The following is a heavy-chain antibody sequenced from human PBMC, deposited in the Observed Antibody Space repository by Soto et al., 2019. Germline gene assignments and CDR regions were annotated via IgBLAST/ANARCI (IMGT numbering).Heavy chain of an antibody. Sequence: DVQMVESGGGLVQPGGSLRLSCVASSGFTFSSHWMHWVRQAPGTGLVWVSRISRDGTSTNYADSVKGRFTISRDNAKNTLYLQMNSLRAEDTAIYYCARGPSGSGFYVGDYWGQGTQVTVSS. CDR3: ARGPSGSGFYVGDY. V-gene: IGHV3-74*01. D-gene: IGHD6-19*01. J-gene: IGHJ4*02. CDR1: SGFTFSSHW. CDR2: ISRDGTST.